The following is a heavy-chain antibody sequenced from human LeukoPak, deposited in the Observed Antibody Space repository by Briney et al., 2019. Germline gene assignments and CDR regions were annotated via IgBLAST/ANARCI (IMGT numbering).Heavy chain of an antibody. Sequence: SQTLSLTCAISGDTVSSNSAAWNWIRQSPSRGLEWLGRTYYRSKWYNDYAVSVKNRITINPDTSKNQFSLQLNSVTPEDTAVYYCAREVAVAGTVGYYYYGMDVWGKGTTVTVSS. D-gene: IGHD6-19*01. V-gene: IGHV6-1*01. CDR1: GDTVSSNSAA. CDR3: AREVAVAGTVGYYYYGMDV. J-gene: IGHJ6*04. CDR2: TYYRSKWYN.